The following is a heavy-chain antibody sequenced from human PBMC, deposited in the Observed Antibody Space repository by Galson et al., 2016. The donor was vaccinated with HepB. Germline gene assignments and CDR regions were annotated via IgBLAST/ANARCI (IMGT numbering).Heavy chain of an antibody. CDR3: ARGLIVATVDYYYYGRDV. CDR2: INAANGDT. D-gene: IGHD5-12*01. CDR1: GYTFTTYA. J-gene: IGHJ6*02. V-gene: IGHV1-3*01. Sequence: SVKVSCKASGYTFTTYAMYWVRQAPGQRLEWIGWINAANGDTKYSQKLQDRGTITWDTSANTTYMELSSLGAEDAAAYYCARGLIVATVDYYYYGRDVWGQGTTVTVSS.